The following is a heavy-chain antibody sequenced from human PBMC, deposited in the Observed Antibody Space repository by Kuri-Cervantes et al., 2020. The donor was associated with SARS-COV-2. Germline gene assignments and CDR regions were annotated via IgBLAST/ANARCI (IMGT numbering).Heavy chain of an antibody. CDR2: ISSSGSTI. J-gene: IGHJ6*01. CDR3: AKGRLFGVVRFAMDV. CDR1: GFTFSNYE. D-gene: IGHD3-3*01. Sequence: GESLKISCAASGFTFSNYEMNWVRQAPGKGLEWVSYISSSGSTIYYADSVKGRFTISRDNSKNMVHLHLNSLRVEDTAVYYCAKGRLFGVVRFAMDVWGQGTMVTGYS. V-gene: IGHV3-48*03.